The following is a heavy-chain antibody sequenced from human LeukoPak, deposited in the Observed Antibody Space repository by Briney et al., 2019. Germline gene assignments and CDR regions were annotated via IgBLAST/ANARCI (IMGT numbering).Heavy chain of an antibody. CDR1: GYTFTGYY. CDR3: ARARQGSYKPFDY. D-gene: IGHD3-10*01. J-gene: IGHJ4*02. CDR2: INPNSGGT. Sequence: GASVKVSCKASGYTFTGYYMHWVRQAPGQGLEWMGWINPNSGGTNYAQKFQGWVTMTRDTSISTAYMELSRLRSDDTAVYYCARARQGSYKPFDYWGQGTLVTVSS. V-gene: IGHV1-2*04.